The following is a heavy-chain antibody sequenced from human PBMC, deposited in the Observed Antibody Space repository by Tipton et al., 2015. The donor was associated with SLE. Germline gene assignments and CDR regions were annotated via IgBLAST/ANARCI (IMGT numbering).Heavy chain of an antibody. CDR1: GGSFSGYY. CDR2: INHSGST. Sequence: TLSLPCAVYGGSFSGYYCSWIRQPPGKGLEWIGEINHSGSTSYNPSVKSRVTISIDTSKNQFSLKLASVTAADTAVYYCARDRMVVNYWGQGTLVSVSS. J-gene: IGHJ4*02. D-gene: IGHD2-15*01. CDR3: ARDRMVVNY. V-gene: IGHV4-34*01.